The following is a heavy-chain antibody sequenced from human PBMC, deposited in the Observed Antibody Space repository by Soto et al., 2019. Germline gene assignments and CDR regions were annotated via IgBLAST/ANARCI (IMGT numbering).Heavy chain of an antibody. CDR2: IRSKAYGGTT. Sequence: PGGSLRLSCTASGFTFGDYAMSWVRQAPGKGLEWVGFIRSKAYGGTTEYAASVKGRFTISRDDSKSIAYLQMNSLKTEDTAVYYCTRDARVRAVAGSVVDYWGQGTLVTVSS. CDR3: TRDARVRAVAGSVVDY. D-gene: IGHD6-19*01. J-gene: IGHJ4*02. V-gene: IGHV3-49*04. CDR1: GFTFGDYA.